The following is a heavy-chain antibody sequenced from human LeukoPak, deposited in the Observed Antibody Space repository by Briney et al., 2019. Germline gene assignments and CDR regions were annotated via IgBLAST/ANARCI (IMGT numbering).Heavy chain of an antibody. D-gene: IGHD3-22*01. V-gene: IGHV3-9*01. J-gene: IGHJ4*02. CDR3: AKDIDYDSSGYPDY. CDR2: ISWNSGSI. CDR1: GFTFDDYA. Sequence: PGRSLRLSCAASGFTFDDYAMHWVRQAPGKGLEWASGISWNSGSIGYADSVKGRFTISRDNAKNSLYLQMNSLRAEDTALYYCAKDIDYDSSGYPDYWGQGTLVTVSS.